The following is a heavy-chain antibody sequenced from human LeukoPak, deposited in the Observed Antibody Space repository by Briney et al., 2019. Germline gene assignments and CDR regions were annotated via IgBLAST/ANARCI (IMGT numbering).Heavy chain of an antibody. CDR3: ARLPYYYDSSGYYYFSFDY. Sequence: SETLSLTCAVYGGSFSGYYWSWIRQPPGKGLEWIVEINHRGSTNYNPSLKSRVAISVDTSKNQFSLKLSSVTAADTAVYYCARLPYYYDSSGYYYFSFDYWGQGTLVTVSS. V-gene: IGHV4-34*01. CDR1: GGSFSGYY. D-gene: IGHD3-22*01. CDR2: INHRGST. J-gene: IGHJ4*02.